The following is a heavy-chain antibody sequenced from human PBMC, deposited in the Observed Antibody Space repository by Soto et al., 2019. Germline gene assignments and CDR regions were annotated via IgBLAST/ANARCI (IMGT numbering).Heavy chain of an antibody. J-gene: IGHJ6*02. CDR2: IIPIFGTA. CDR1: GGTFSSYA. V-gene: IGHV1-69*06. CDR3: ARVRYDILTGSEYYYYGMDV. D-gene: IGHD3-9*01. Sequence: ASVKVSCKASGGTFSSYAISWVRQAPGQGLEWMGGIIPIFGTANYAQKFQGRVTITADKSTSTAYMELSSLRSEDTAVYYCARVRYDILTGSEYYYYGMDVWGQGTTVTVSS.